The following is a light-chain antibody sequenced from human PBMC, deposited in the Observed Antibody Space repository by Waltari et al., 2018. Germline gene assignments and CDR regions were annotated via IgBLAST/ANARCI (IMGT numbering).Light chain of an antibody. J-gene: IGLJ2*01. CDR3: QAWVSSTVV. V-gene: IGLV3-1*01. CDR2: RSN. Sequence: SYDLTQPPSVSVSPGQTASITCSGDKLGDKYTCWYHQRPGQSPVLVIYRSNKRPSGIPERFSGTNSGNTATLTISGTQAMDEGADYWQAWVSSTVVFGGGTKLTVL. CDR1: KLGDKY.